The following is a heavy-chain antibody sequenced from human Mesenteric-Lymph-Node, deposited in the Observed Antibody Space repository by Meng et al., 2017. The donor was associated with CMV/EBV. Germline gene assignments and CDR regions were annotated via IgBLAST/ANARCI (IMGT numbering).Heavy chain of an antibody. CDR3: ARAAAGIDY. V-gene: IGHV3-30-3*01. CDR1: GFTFGRYA. D-gene: IGHD6-13*01. CDR2: ISYDGINK. J-gene: IGHJ4*02. Sequence: GGSLRLSCAASGFTFGRYAMHWVRQAPGKGLEWVSVISYDGINKYYADSVKGRFTISRDNSKNTVYLQMNSLRAEDTAVYYCARAAAGIDYWGQGTLVTVSS.